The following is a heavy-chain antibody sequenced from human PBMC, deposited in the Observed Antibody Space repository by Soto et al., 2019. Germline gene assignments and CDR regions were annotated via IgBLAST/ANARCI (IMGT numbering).Heavy chain of an antibody. CDR1: GGTFSSYA. D-gene: IGHD6-13*01. CDR3: ARDRTQGIAAAGFDY. CDR2: IIPIFGTA. V-gene: IGHV1-69*01. J-gene: IGHJ4*02. Sequence: QVQLVQSGAEVKKPGSSVRVSCKASGGTFSSYAISWVRQAPGQGLEWMGGIIPIFGTANYAQKFQGRVTITADESTSTAYMELSSLRSEDTAVYYCARDRTQGIAAAGFDYWGQGTLVTVSS.